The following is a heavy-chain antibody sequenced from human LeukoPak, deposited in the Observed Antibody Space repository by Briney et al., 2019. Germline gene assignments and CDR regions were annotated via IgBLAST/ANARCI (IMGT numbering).Heavy chain of an antibody. J-gene: IGHJ3*02. V-gene: IGHV1-24*01. Sequence: GASVKVSCKVSEYTLTELSMHWVRQAPGKGLEWLGGFDPEDGEIIYAQKFQGRVTMSDDTSTDTAYMELGSLRSDDTAVYYWAADRGDYSGSYWTAFDIWGQGTMVTVSS. D-gene: IGHD1-26*01. CDR2: FDPEDGEI. CDR1: EYTLTELS. CDR3: AADRGDYSGSYWTAFDI.